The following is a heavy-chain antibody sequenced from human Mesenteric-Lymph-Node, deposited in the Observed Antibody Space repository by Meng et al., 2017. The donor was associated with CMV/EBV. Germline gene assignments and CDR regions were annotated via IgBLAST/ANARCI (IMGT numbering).Heavy chain of an antibody. V-gene: IGHV6-1*01. D-gene: IGHD5-18*01. CDR3: ARDVDTAMVFDY. J-gene: IGHJ4*02. CDR2: TYYRSKWYN. CDR1: GDSVSSNSAA. Sequence: ISGDSVSSNSAAWNWSRQSPSRGLEWLGRTYYRSKWYNDYAVSVKSRITINPDTSKNQFSLQLNSVTPEDTAVYYCARDVDTAMVFDYWGQGTLVTVSS.